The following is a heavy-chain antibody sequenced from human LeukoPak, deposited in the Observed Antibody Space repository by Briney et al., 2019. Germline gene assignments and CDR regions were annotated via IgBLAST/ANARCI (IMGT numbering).Heavy chain of an antibody. CDR1: GGSISSYY. Sequence: SETLSLTCTVSGGSISSYYWSWIRQPPGKGLEWIGYIYYSGSTNYNPTLKSRVTISVDTSKNQFSLKLSSVTAADTAVYYCARGTRPSNFDYWGQGTLVTVSS. CDR3: ARGTRPSNFDY. CDR2: IYYSGST. V-gene: IGHV4-59*08. J-gene: IGHJ4*02.